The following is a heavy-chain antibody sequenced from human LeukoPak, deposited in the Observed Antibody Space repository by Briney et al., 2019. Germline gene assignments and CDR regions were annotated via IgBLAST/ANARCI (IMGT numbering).Heavy chain of an antibody. V-gene: IGHV4-59*01. D-gene: IGHD4-11*01. J-gene: IGHJ5*02. CDR2: IYYSGST. Sequence: SETLSLSCTVSGGSISRNYWSWIRQPPGKGLEWIGYIYYSGSTNYNPSLKSRVTISLDTSKNQFSLKLSSVTAADTAVYYCARDLYSNYGGGWFDPWGQGTLVTVSS. CDR1: GGSISRNY. CDR3: ARDLYSNYGGGWFDP.